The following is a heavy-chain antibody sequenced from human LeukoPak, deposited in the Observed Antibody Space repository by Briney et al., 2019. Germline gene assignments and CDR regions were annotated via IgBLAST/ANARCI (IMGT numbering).Heavy chain of an antibody. CDR1: GGSISSYY. J-gene: IGHJ3*02. Sequence: SETLSLTCTVSGGSISSYYWSWIRQPPGKGLEWIGYIYYSGSTNYNPSLKSRVTISVDTSKNQFSLKLSSVTAADTAVYYCARVGSSGWCLKGPDAFDIWGQGTMVTVSS. V-gene: IGHV4-59*01. CDR3: ARVGSSGWCLKGPDAFDI. D-gene: IGHD6-19*01. CDR2: IYYSGST.